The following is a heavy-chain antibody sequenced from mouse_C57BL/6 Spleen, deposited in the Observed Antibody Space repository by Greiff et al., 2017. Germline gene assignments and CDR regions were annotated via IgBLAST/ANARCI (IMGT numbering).Heavy chain of an antibody. CDR2: IYPGDGDT. V-gene: IGHV1-80*01. CDR3: ARITTVVSHWYFDV. Sequence: VQLQESGAELVKPGASVKISCKASGYAFSSYWMNWVKQRPGKGLEWIGQIYPGDGDTKYNGKFKGKATLTAAKSSSTAYMQLSSLTSEDSAVYFCARITTVVSHWYFDVWGTGTTVTVAS. D-gene: IGHD1-1*01. J-gene: IGHJ1*03. CDR1: GYAFSSYW.